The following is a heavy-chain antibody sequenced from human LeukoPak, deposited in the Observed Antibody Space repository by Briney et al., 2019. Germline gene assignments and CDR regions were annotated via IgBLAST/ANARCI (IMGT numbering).Heavy chain of an antibody. D-gene: IGHD3-3*01. Sequence: GASVKVSCKASGYTFTGYYMHWVRQAPGQGLEWVGWINPNSGGTNYAQKFQGRATMTRDTSISTAYMELSRLRSDDTAVYYCARGEGISITIFGVVLDYWGQGTLVTVSS. J-gene: IGHJ4*02. V-gene: IGHV1-2*02. CDR1: GYTFTGYY. CDR2: INPNSGGT. CDR3: ARGEGISITIFGVVLDY.